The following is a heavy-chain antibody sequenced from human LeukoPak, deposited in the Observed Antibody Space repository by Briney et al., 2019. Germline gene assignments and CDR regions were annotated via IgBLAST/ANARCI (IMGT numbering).Heavy chain of an antibody. CDR2: TYYRSKWNN. J-gene: IGHJ4*02. V-gene: IGHV6-1*01. D-gene: IGHD6-13*01. Sequence: PSQTLSLTCALSGDSVSSTRAVWNWIRPSPSRGLEWLGRTYYRSKWNNDYAVSVKSRITINPDTSKNQFSLQLNSVTPEDTAVYYCASGGYSIKLNWGEGTLVTVSS. CDR1: GDSVSSTRAV. CDR3: ASGGYSIKLN.